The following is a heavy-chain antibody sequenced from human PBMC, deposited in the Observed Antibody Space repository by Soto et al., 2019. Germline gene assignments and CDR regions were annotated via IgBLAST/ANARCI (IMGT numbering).Heavy chain of an antibody. CDR2: ISYDGSSN. CDR3: SKYLRWGSGGHVADY. Sequence: VQLVESGGGVAQPGRSLRLSCAASGFTFSRHGMHWVRTAPGKGLEWVAVISYDGSSNYYADSVKGRFTISRDNSKKTLYLEMNSLRAEDTALYYCSKYLRWGSGGHVADYWGLGTLVTVSS. CDR1: GFTFSRHG. V-gene: IGHV3-30*18. J-gene: IGHJ4*02. D-gene: IGHD2-15*01.